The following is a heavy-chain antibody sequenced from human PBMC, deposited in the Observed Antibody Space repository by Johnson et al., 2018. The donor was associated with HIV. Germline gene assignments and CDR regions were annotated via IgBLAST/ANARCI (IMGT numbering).Heavy chain of an antibody. D-gene: IGHD5-18*01. V-gene: IGHV3-9*01. J-gene: IGHJ3*02. Sequence: VQLVESGGGLVQPGSSLRLSCAASGFRFDDYAMHWVRQAPGKGLEWVSGISWNSANIGSAGSVKGRFAISRANTKNSLYLQMNSLRPEDTALYYCTKDAHMVTPQRAFDIWGQGTMVTVSS. CDR3: TKDAHMVTPQRAFDI. CDR1: GFRFDDYA. CDR2: ISWNSANI.